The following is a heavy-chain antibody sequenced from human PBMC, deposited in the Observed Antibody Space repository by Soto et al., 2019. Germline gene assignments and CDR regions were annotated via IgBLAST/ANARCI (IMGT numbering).Heavy chain of an antibody. Sequence: SETLSLTCTVSGGSISGSIYYWGWIRQPPGKGLEWIGEINHSGSTNYNPSLKSRVTISVDTSKNQFSLKLSSVTAADTAVYYCARRWRTLAYSVPLNWFDPWGQGTLVTVSS. CDR2: INHSGST. CDR3: ARRWRTLAYSVPLNWFDP. V-gene: IGHV4-39*07. J-gene: IGHJ5*02. CDR1: GGSISGSIYY. D-gene: IGHD6-13*01.